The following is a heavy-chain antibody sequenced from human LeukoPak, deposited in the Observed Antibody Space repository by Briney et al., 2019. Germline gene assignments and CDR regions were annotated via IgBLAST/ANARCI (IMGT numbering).Heavy chain of an antibody. V-gene: IGHV3-48*04. CDR3: AELGITMIGGV. CDR1: GFTFSSYS. CDR2: ISSSGNTR. D-gene: IGHD3-10*02. Sequence: PGGSLRLSCAASGFTFSSYSMNWVRQAPGKGLEWVSYISSSGNTRYYADSVKGRFTISRDNAKNSLYLQMNSLRAEDTAVYYCAELGITMIGGVWGKGTTVTISS. J-gene: IGHJ6*04.